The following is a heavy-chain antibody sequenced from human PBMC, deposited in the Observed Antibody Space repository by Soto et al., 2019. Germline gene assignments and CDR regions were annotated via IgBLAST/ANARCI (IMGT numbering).Heavy chain of an antibody. CDR2: IKSKTDGGTT. Sequence: EVQLVESGGGLVKPGGSLRLSCAASGFTFSNAWMNWVRQAPGKGLEWVGRIKSKTDGGTTDYAAPVKGRFTISRDDSKNTLYRQMNSLKTEETAVYYCTTPNRKLRFLDWLPAVPYYFDYWGQGTLVTVSS. CDR1: GFTFSNAW. D-gene: IGHD3-3*01. CDR3: TTPNRKLRFLDWLPAVPYYFDY. J-gene: IGHJ4*02. V-gene: IGHV3-15*07.